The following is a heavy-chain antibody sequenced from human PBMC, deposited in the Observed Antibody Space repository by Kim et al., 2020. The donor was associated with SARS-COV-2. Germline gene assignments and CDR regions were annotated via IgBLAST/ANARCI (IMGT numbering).Heavy chain of an antibody. D-gene: IGHD2-2*01. V-gene: IGHV3-23*01. J-gene: IGHJ4*02. Sequence: GGSLRLSCAASGFSLSTYSMSWVRQAPGKGLEWVSSILGSGRSTYYSDSVKGRFTISKDNSKNTLYLQMDSLRVEDTAEYYCAKDRRVDGRWSMDFWGQGTLVTVSS. CDR2: ILGSGRST. CDR1: GFSLSTYS. CDR3: AKDRRVDGRWSMDF.